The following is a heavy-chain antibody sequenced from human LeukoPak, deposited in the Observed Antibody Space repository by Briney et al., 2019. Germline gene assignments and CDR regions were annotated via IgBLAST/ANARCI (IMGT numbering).Heavy chain of an antibody. Sequence: PSETLSLTCAVYGGSFSGYYWSWIRQPSGKGLEWIGYIYHSGSTYYNPSLKSRVTISVDRSKNQFSLKLSSVTAADTAVYYCARVVGGSVDYWGQGTLVTVSS. J-gene: IGHJ4*02. CDR1: GGSFSGYY. D-gene: IGHD1-26*01. CDR3: ARVVGGSVDY. V-gene: IGHV4-34*01. CDR2: IYHSGST.